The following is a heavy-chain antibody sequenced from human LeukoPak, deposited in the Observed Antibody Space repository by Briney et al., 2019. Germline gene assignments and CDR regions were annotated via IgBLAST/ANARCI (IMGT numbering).Heavy chain of an antibody. D-gene: IGHD2-2*01. CDR1: GFTFSSYA. V-gene: IGHV3-30-3*01. J-gene: IGHJ5*02. CDR2: ILYDGSNK. Sequence: PGGSLRLSCVASGFTFSSYAMHWVRQAPGKGLEWVAVILYDGSNKYYADSVKGRFTISRDNSKNTLYLQMNSLRAEDTAVYYCAREELVHVVVPADWFDPWGQGTLVTVSS. CDR3: AREELVHVVVPADWFDP.